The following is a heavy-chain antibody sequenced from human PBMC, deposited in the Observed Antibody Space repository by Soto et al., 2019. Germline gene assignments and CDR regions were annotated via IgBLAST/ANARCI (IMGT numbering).Heavy chain of an antibody. CDR1: GFSFTTYV. CDR3: AKGAWGWSPPPNIYYFDV. D-gene: IGHD3-3*01. Sequence: EVQLLESGGGLVQPGESLRLSCAASGFSFTTYVMGWVRQAPGMGLEWVSGIRASGDSTFYAESVEGRFTISRDNSKNTLYLQMNSLRVDDTAIYHCAKGAWGWSPPPNIYYFDVWGQGTLVTVSS. CDR2: IRASGDST. J-gene: IGHJ4*02. V-gene: IGHV3-23*01.